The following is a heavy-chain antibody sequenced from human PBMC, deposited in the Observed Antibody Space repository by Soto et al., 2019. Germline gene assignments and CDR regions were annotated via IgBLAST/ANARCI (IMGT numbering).Heavy chain of an antibody. CDR2: IWYDGSNK. D-gene: IGHD3-22*01. Sequence: PGRSLRLSCAASGFTFSSYGMHWVRQAPGKGLEWVAVIWYDGSNKYYADSVKGRFTISRDNSKNTLYLQMNSLRAEDTAVYYCARDVFSMILVGQNSFDPCGQGTTVSVST. V-gene: IGHV3-33*01. CDR3: ARDVFSMILVGQNSFDP. J-gene: IGHJ5*02. CDR1: GFTFSSYG.